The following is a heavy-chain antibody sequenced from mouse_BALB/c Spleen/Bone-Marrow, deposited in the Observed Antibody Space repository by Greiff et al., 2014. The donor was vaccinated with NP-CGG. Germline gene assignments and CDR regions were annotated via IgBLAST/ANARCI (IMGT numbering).Heavy chain of an antibody. CDR1: GFTFSSYT. CDR2: ITSGGGYT. CDR3: TRDLYDGYSYYAMDY. Sequence: DVKLQESGGGLVKPGGSLKLSCAASGFTFSSYTMSWVRQTPEKRLEWVATITSGGGYTYYPDSVKGRFTISRDNAKSTLYLQMSSLKSEDTAMYYCTRDLYDGYSYYAMDYWGQGTPVTVSS. V-gene: IGHV5-6-4*01. D-gene: IGHD2-3*01. J-gene: IGHJ4*01.